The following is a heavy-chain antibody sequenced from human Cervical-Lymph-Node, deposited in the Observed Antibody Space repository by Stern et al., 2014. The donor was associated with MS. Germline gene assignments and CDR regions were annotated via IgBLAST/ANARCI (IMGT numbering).Heavy chain of an antibody. CDR2: ISRSSTYI. CDR3: ARAEDIVVVVAAKSYQYYAMDV. D-gene: IGHD2-15*01. Sequence: EDQLVESGGGLVKPGGSLRLSCAASGFTFSSYSMNWVRQAPGQGLAWVASISRSSTYINYADSVKGRFTISRDNAKESLSLQMNSLRAEDTAVYYCARAEDIVVVVAAKSYQYYAMDVWGQGTTVTVSS. V-gene: IGHV3-21*01. CDR1: GFTFSSYS. J-gene: IGHJ6*02.